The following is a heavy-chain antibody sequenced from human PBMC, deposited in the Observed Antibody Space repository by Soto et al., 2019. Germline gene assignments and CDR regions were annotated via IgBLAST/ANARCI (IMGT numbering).Heavy chain of an antibody. Sequence: ASVKVSCKASGYTFTGYYMHWVRQAPGQGLEWMGWINPNSGGTNYAQKFRGWVTMTRDTSISTAYMELSSLRSDDTAIYYCARDESAFDLIWWFDPWGPGTLVTVSS. CDR3: ARDESAFDLIWWFDP. CDR1: GYTFTGYY. J-gene: IGHJ5*02. V-gene: IGHV1-2*04. CDR2: INPNSGGT. D-gene: IGHD3-3*02.